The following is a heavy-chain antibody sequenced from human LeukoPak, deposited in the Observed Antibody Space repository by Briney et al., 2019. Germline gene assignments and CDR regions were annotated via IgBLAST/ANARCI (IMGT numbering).Heavy chain of an antibody. CDR2: ISAYNGNT. Sequence: GASVKVSCKASGYTFTSYGISWVRQAPGQGLEWMGWISAYNGNTNYAQKLQGRVTRTTDTSTSTAYMELRSLRSDDTAVYYCARDLKMGYSSGRYSWGTGSSNWGQGTLVTVSS. V-gene: IGHV1-18*01. J-gene: IGHJ4*02. CDR3: ARDLKMGYSSGRYSWGTGSSN. CDR1: GYTFTSYG. D-gene: IGHD6-19*01.